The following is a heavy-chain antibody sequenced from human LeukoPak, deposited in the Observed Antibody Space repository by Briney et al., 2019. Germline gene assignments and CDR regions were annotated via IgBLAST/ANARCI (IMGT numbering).Heavy chain of an antibody. CDR3: ARGRGYDPVVFYFDS. D-gene: IGHD1-1*01. Sequence: SETLSLTCTVSGGSISSYYWSWIRQPAGKGLEWIGRVYTSGCTNYNPSLKSRVTMSVDTSKNQFSLKLSSVTAADTAVYYCARGRGYDPVVFYFDSWGQGNLVIVSS. V-gene: IGHV4-4*07. CDR2: VYTSGCT. J-gene: IGHJ4*02. CDR1: GGSISSYY.